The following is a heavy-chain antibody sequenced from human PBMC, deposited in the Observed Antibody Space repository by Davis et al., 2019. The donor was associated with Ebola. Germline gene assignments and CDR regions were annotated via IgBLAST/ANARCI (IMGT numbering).Heavy chain of an antibody. CDR3: ANGGRVVYGTYYFDS. J-gene: IGHJ4*02. CDR1: GDTFNIYG. CDR2: ISAYNGNT. D-gene: IGHD2-8*02. V-gene: IGHV1-18*01. Sequence: AASVKVSCKASGDTFNIYGITWVRQAPGQGLEWMGWISAYNGNTNYAQNIQGRATLTIDTSTSTAYMDLRSLRSDDTAMYYCANGGRVVYGTYYFDSWGQGTLVTVSS.